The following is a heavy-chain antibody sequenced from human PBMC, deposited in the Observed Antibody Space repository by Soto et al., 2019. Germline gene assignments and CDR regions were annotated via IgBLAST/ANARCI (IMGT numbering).Heavy chain of an antibody. D-gene: IGHD2-15*01. Sequence: PSETLSLTCTVSGGSISSYYWSWIRQPPGKGLERIGYIYYSGSTNYNPSLKSRVTISVDTSKNHFSLKLSSVTAADTAVYYCAMYCSGGSCYSRSPWFDPWGQGTLVTVSS. CDR3: AMYCSGGSCYSRSPWFDP. V-gene: IGHV4-59*08. CDR2: IYYSGST. CDR1: GGSISSYY. J-gene: IGHJ5*02.